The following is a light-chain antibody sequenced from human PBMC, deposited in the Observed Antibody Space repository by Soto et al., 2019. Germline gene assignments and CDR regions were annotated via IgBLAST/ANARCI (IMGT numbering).Light chain of an antibody. J-gene: IGKJ3*01. V-gene: IGKV2-28*01. CDR2: LGS. CDR1: QSLLHSNGYNY. CDR3: MQALQTPLVT. Sequence: DIVMTQSPLSLPVTPGEPASISCRSSQSLLHSNGYNYLDWYLQKPGQSPQLLTYLGSNRASGVPDRFSGSGSGTDFTLKISRVEAEDVGVYYCMQALQTPLVTFGPGTKVDIK.